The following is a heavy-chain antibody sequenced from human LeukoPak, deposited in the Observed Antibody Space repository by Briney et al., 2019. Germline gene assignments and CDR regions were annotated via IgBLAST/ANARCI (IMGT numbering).Heavy chain of an antibody. J-gene: IGHJ6*03. CDR3: ARARIDYYYYMDV. CDR2: IYYSGST. V-gene: IGHV4-59*01. Sequence: SSETLSLTCTVSGGSISSYYWSWIRQPPGKGLEWIGYIYYSGSTNYNPSLKSRVTISVDTSKNQFSLKLSSVTAADTAVYYCARARIDYYYYMDVWGKGTTVAISS. CDR1: GGSISSYY. D-gene: IGHD1-26*01.